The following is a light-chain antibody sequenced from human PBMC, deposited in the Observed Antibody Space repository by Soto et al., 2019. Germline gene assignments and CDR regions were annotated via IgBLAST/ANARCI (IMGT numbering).Light chain of an antibody. V-gene: IGKV1-17*01. CDR2: AAS. CDR1: EGIRND. CDR3: LQYKNSPIT. Sequence: DIKLTQSQCSLSASVGDGVTLTCLASEGIRNDLGWYQQKPGKAPKRLIFAASSLQSGVPSRFSGSGSGTDFTLTISSLQPEDFATYYCLQYKNSPITFGQGTRLEI. J-gene: IGKJ5*01.